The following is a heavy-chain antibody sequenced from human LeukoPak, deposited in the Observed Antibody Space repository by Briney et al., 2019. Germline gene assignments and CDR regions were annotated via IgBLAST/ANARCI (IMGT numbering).Heavy chain of an antibody. CDR3: ARSANVEYYGSGSYFAWFDP. Sequence: SETLSLTCAVYGGSFSGYYWSWIRQPPGKGLEWIGEINHSGSTNYNPSLKSRVTISVDTSKDQFSLKLSSVTAADTAVYYCARSANVEYYGSGSYFAWFDPWGQGTLVTVSS. J-gene: IGHJ5*02. D-gene: IGHD3-10*01. V-gene: IGHV4-34*01. CDR2: INHSGST. CDR1: GGSFSGYY.